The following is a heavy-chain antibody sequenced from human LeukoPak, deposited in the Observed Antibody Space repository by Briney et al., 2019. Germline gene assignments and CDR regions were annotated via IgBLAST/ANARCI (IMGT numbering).Heavy chain of an antibody. CDR2: ISYDGSNK. Sequence: PGGSLRLSCAASGFTFSSYAMHWVRQAPGKGLEGVAVISYDGSNKYYADSVKGRFTISRDNSKNTLYLQMNSLRAEDTAVYYCARSRGVVTAIFDYWGQGTLVTVSS. CDR3: ARSRGVVTAIFDY. CDR1: GFTFSSYA. J-gene: IGHJ4*02. V-gene: IGHV3-30*04. D-gene: IGHD2-21*02.